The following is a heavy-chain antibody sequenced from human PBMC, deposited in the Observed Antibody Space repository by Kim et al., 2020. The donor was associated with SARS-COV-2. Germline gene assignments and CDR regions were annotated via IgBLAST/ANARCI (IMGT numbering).Heavy chain of an antibody. CDR3: ASGGSYPDY. D-gene: IGHD1-26*01. Sequence: GGSLRLSCAASGFTFSNYGMHWVRQAPDKGLEWVAVIWYDGSDEYYADSVKGRFSISRDNSRNTLYLQMNSLRAEDTAVYYCASGGSYPDYWGQGTLVTVAS. CDR1: GFTFSNYG. CDR2: IWYDGSDE. V-gene: IGHV3-33*01. J-gene: IGHJ4*02.